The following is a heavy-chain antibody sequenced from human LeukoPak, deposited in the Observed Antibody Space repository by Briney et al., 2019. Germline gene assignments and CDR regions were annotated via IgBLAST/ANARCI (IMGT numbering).Heavy chain of an antibody. Sequence: GGSLRLSCAASGFTFSSYAMSWVRQAPGKRLEWVSAISGSGGSTYYADSVKGRFTISRDNSKNTLYLQMNSLRAEDTAVYYCAKDLSVPATYYDFWSGYYVVGPTFDYWGQGTLVTVSS. CDR1: GFTFSSYA. CDR3: AKDLSVPATYYDFWSGYYVVGPTFDY. J-gene: IGHJ4*02. V-gene: IGHV3-23*01. CDR2: ISGSGGST. D-gene: IGHD3-3*01.